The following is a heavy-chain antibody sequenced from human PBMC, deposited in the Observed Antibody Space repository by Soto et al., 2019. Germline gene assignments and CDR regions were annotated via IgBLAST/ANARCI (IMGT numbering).Heavy chain of an antibody. V-gene: IGHV1-69*13. Sequence: SVKASCKTSGGTFSTYGIYWVRQAPGQGLEWMGAIIPLFGTADYAQKFQGRVTITADESTSTAYMELSSLRSEDTAVYYCARPKGSYSSGYYYFHYWGEGTLVTVS. D-gene: IGHD6-19*01. CDR2: IIPLFGTA. CDR3: ARPKGSYSSGYYYFHY. CDR1: GGTFSTYG. J-gene: IGHJ4*02.